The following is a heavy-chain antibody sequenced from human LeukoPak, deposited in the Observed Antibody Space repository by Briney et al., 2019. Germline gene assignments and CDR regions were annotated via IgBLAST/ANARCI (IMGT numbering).Heavy chain of an antibody. Sequence: GASVKVSCKASGYSFTGHYMHWVRQAPGQGLEGMGWINPKSGGTNYAQKFQGRVTMTRDTSISTAYMDMSSLRSDDTAVYYCARNLWFGESSDAFDIWGQGTMVTVSS. D-gene: IGHD3-10*01. CDR1: GYSFTGHY. V-gene: IGHV1-2*02. CDR2: INPKSGGT. J-gene: IGHJ3*02. CDR3: ARNLWFGESSDAFDI.